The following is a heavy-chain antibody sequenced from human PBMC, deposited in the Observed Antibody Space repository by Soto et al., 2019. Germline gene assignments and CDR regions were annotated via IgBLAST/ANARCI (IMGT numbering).Heavy chain of an antibody. J-gene: IGHJ6*02. V-gene: IGHV1-18*01. CDR3: ARDRSNYVAHYGMDV. CDR1: GYTFNSYG. D-gene: IGHD4-4*01. Sequence: QVQLVQSGAEVKKPGASVKVSCKASGYTFNSYGISWVRQAPGQGLEWMGWISAYDGNTNYAQKLQGRVTMTTDTSTSTAYMELRSLRSDDTAVYYCARDRSNYVAHYGMDVWGQGTTVTVSS. CDR2: ISAYDGNT.